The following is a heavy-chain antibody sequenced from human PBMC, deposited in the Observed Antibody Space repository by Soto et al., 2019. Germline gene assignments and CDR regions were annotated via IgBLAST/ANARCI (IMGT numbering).Heavy chain of an antibody. J-gene: IGHJ6*02. D-gene: IGHD2-2*01. Sequence: ASVKVSCKASGYTFTSYDINWVRQATGQGLEWMGWMNPNSGNTGYAQKFQGRVTITRDTSASTAYMELSSLRSEDTAVYYCARDLIVVVPAARGGMDVWGQGTTVTVSS. V-gene: IGHV1-8*01. CDR3: ARDLIVVVPAARGGMDV. CDR2: MNPNSGNT. CDR1: GYTFTSYD.